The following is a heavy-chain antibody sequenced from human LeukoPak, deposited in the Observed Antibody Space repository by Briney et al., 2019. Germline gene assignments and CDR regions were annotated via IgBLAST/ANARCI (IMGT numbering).Heavy chain of an antibody. J-gene: IGHJ6*02. CDR3: ARDPVRITVFGVVIPHYGMDV. D-gene: IGHD3-3*01. CDR2: INPNSGGT. Sequence: ASVKVSCKASGYTFTGYYMHWVRQAPGQGLEWMGRINPNSGGTNYAQKFQGWVTMTRDTSISAAYMELSRLRSDDTAVYYCARDPVRITVFGVVIPHYGMDVWGQGTTVTVSS. V-gene: IGHV1-2*04. CDR1: GYTFTGYY.